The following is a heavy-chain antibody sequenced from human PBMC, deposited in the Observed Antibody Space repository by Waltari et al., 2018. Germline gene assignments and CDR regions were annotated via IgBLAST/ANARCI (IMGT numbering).Heavy chain of an antibody. CDR2: IYYIGST. CDR3: ARLCSGGACRNWFDP. CDR1: GGSISRHY. D-gene: IGHD2-15*01. J-gene: IGHJ5*02. Sequence: QVQRQESGPVLVKPSETLSLTCTISGGSISRHYWSWIRRPPGKGLEWIGYIYYIGSTNSHPSLKSRVAISMDTSKTQFSLKVHSVTAADTAFYYCARLCSGGACRNWFDPWGPGTLVTVSS. V-gene: IGHV4-59*11.